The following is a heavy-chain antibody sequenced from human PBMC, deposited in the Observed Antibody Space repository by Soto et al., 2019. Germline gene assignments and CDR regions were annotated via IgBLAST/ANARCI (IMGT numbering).Heavy chain of an antibody. CDR3: ARPSSLNYYDSSGYQIDY. D-gene: IGHD3-22*01. CDR2: IIPIFGTA. V-gene: IGHV1-69*12. CDR1: GGTFSSYA. Sequence: QVQLVQSGAEVKKPGSSVKVSCKASGGTFSSYAISWVRQAPGQGLEWMGGIIPIFGTANYAQKFQGRVTITADESTSTAYMELSSLRSEDTAVYYCARPSSLNYYDSSGYQIDYWGQGTLATVSS. J-gene: IGHJ4*02.